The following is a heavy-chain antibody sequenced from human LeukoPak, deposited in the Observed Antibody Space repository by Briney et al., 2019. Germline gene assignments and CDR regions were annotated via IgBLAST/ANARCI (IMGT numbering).Heavy chain of an antibody. Sequence: GWSLRLSCAASGFTFSSYAMHWVRQAPGKGLEWVAVISYDGSNKYYADSVKGRFTISRDNSKNTLYLQMNSLRAEDTAVYYCARVDTPLSYYYYGMDVWGQGTTVTVSS. D-gene: IGHD5-18*01. CDR1: GFTFSSYA. CDR2: ISYDGSNK. V-gene: IGHV3-30*04. CDR3: ARVDTPLSYYYYGMDV. J-gene: IGHJ6*02.